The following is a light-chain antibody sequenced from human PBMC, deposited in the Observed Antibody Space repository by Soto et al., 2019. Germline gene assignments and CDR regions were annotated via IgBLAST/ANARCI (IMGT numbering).Light chain of an antibody. J-gene: IGKJ5*01. CDR3: QQRSNWPTIT. V-gene: IGKV3D-20*02. CDR2: GAS. CDR1: QSITSSY. Sequence: EIVLTQSPGTLSLSPGERATLSCRASQSITSSYLAWYQQKPGQAPRLLIYGASRRATDIPDRFSGSGSGTDFTLTISRLEPEDFAVYYCQQRSNWPTITFGQGTRLEIK.